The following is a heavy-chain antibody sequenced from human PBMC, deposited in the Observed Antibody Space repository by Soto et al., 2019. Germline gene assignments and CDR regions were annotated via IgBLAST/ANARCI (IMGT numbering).Heavy chain of an antibody. V-gene: IGHV4-31*03. J-gene: IGHJ4*02. CDR3: GRLQQWLALDY. D-gene: IGHD6-19*01. CDR1: GGSISSGGYY. CDR2: IYYSGST. Sequence: QVQLHESGPGLVKPSQTLSLTCTVSGGSISSGGYYWSWIRQHPGKGLEWIGYIYYSGSTYYNPSLKSRVTISVDTSKNQFSLKLSSVTAADAAVYYCGRLQQWLALDYWGQGTLVTVSS.